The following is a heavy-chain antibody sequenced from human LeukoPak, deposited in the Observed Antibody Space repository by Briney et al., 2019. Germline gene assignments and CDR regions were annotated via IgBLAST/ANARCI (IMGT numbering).Heavy chain of an antibody. CDR3: ASRPTGGSSYDY. V-gene: IGHV4-59*01. CDR1: GGFISSYY. Sequence: SETLSLTCTVSGGFISSYYCSWIPQPPGKGLEWIGYIYSSGSTNYNPSLKSRVTISVDTSKNQFSLKLSSVTAADTAVYYCASRPTGGSSYDYWGQGIVVTVSS. CDR2: IYSSGST. D-gene: IGHD2-8*02. J-gene: IGHJ4*02.